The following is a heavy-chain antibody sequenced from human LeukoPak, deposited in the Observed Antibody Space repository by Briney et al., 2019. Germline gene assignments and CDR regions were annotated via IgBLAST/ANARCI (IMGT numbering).Heavy chain of an antibody. CDR1: GGSMFNYY. CDR2: IYVNGIT. J-gene: IGHJ2*01. D-gene: IGHD3-22*01. Sequence: SETLSLTCTVSGGSMFNYYWNWIRQPPGKGLEWIGYIYVNGITNYSPSLRSRGTISIATSKNQFYLRLTSVTAADTAMYYCARRAYYDSSGYHPTSGYFDLWGRGTLVSVSS. V-gene: IGHV4-4*08. CDR3: ARRAYYDSSGYHPTSGYFDL.